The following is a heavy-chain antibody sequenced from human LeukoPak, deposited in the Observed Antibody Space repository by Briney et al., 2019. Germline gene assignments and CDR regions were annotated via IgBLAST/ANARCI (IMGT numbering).Heavy chain of an antibody. CDR1: GGSISSGDYY. CDR2: IYYSGST. D-gene: IGHD6-13*01. V-gene: IGHV4-30-4*01. J-gene: IGHJ3*02. CDR3: ASDPGIAAAGEGAFDI. Sequence: SETLSLTCTVSGGSISSGDYYWSWIRQPPGKGLEWIGYIYYSGSTYYNPSLKSRVTISVDTSKNQFSLKLSSVTAAGTAVYYCASDPGIAAAGEGAFDIWGQGTMVTVSS.